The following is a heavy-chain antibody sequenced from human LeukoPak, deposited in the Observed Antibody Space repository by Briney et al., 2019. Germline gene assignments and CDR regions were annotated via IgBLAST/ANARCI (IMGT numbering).Heavy chain of an antibody. CDR3: AITTLPGMDEGTEDYMDV. CDR2: IVPIFGTA. D-gene: IGHD1-1*01. CDR1: GGTFSSYA. V-gene: IGHV1-69*06. Sequence: GSSVKVSCKASGGTFSSYAISWVRQAPGQGLEWMGGIVPIFGTANYAQKSQGRVTITADKSTSTAYMELSSLRSEDTAVYYCAITTLPGMDEGTEDYMDVWGKGTTVTVSS. J-gene: IGHJ6*03.